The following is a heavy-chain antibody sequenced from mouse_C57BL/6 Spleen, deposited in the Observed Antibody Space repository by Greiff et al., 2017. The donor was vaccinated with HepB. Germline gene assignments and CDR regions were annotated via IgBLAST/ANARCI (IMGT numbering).Heavy chain of an antibody. CDR1: GYTFTSYW. V-gene: IGHV1-5*01. CDR3: TRDYGSSYDWYFDV. Sequence: EVQLVESGTVLARPGASVKMSCKTSGYTFTSYWMHWVKQRPGQGLEWIGAIYPGNSDTSYNQKFKGKAKLTAVTSASTAYMELSSLTNEDSAVYYCTRDYGSSYDWYFDVWGTGTTVTVSS. J-gene: IGHJ1*03. D-gene: IGHD1-1*01. CDR2: IYPGNSDT.